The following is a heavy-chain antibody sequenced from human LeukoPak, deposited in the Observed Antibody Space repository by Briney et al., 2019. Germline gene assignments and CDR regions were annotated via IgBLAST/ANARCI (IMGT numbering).Heavy chain of an antibody. D-gene: IGHD3-10*01. CDR1: GFTFSSYS. CDR2: ISSSSSYI. V-gene: IGHV3-21*04. J-gene: IGHJ4*02. Sequence: PGGSLRLSCAASGFTFSSYSMNWVRQAPGKGLEWVSSISSSSSYIYYADSVKGRFAISTDNSKNTLYLQMNSLRVEDTAVYFCAARKVRGVWFYLDYWGQGTLVTVSS. CDR3: AARKVRGVWFYLDY.